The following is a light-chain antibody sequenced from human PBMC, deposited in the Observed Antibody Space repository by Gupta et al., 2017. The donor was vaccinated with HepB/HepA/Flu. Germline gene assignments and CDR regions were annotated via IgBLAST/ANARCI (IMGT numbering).Light chain of an antibody. V-gene: IGLV3-25*03. CDR1: ALPKQY. CDR3: QSADSSGTSYV. J-gene: IGLJ1*01. Sequence: TQPPPVAGSPRKNARNTFPGDALPKQYAYWYQQKPGQAPVLVIYKDRERPSGIPERFSGSSSGTTVTLTISGVQAEDEADYYCQSADSSGTSYVFGAGTKVTVL. CDR2: KDR.